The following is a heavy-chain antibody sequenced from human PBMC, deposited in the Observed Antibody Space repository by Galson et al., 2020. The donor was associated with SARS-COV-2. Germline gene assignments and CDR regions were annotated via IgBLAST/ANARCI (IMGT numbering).Heavy chain of an antibody. J-gene: IGHJ3*02. Sequence: ASETLSLNCTVSGGSISSYYWSWIRQPPGKGLEWIGYIYYSGSTNYNPSLKSRVTISVDTSKNQFSLKLSSVTAADTAVYYCAGGIAAAGTAFDIWGQGTMVTVSS. V-gene: IGHV4-59*01. CDR2: IYYSGST. CDR3: AGGIAAAGTAFDI. D-gene: IGHD6-13*01. CDR1: GGSISSYY.